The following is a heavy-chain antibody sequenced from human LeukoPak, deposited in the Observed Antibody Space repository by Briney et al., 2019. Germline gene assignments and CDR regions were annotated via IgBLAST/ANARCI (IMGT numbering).Heavy chain of an antibody. J-gene: IGHJ3*02. Sequence: GGSLKLSCAASGFTFSGSVMHWVRQAAGKGLEWVGRIRSKRNNYATAYSVSVKGRFTISRDDSKNTVYLHMDSLKTEDTALYYCSRLEDSSPIEVALDIWGQGTVVTVSS. CDR2: IRSKRNNYAT. D-gene: IGHD6-13*01. CDR3: SRLEDSSPIEVALDI. V-gene: IGHV3-73*01. CDR1: GFTFSGSV.